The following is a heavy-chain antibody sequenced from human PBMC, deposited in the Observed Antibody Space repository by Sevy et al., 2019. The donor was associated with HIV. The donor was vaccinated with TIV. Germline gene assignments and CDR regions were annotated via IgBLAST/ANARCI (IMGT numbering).Heavy chain of an antibody. D-gene: IGHD2-15*01. Sequence: GGSLRLSCAASGLAFRNYAMTWVRQTPGKGLEWVSTISNSGAATDYADSVKGRFTISRDNSKDTLYLEMNNLRAEDTAEYFCASVKGNVVIIEATPEDPYFDYWGQGTLVTVSS. CDR1: GLAFRNYA. V-gene: IGHV3-23*01. CDR2: ISNSGAAT. CDR3: ASVKGNVVIIEATPEDPYFDY. J-gene: IGHJ4*02.